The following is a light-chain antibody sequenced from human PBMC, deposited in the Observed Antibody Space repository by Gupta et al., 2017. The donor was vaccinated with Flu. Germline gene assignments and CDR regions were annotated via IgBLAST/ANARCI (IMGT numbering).Light chain of an antibody. V-gene: IGKV2-28*01. J-gene: IGKJ4*01. CDR2: LAS. Sequence: DIVMTQSPLSLPVAPGEPASISCRSSQSLLKSNGSNYLDWYLQRPGRSPQLLIYLASHRASGVPDRFTGSGSGTDFNLKISRVEAEDVGVYYCMQSLQGLTFGGGTKMEIK. CDR1: QSLLKSNGSNY. CDR3: MQSLQGLT.